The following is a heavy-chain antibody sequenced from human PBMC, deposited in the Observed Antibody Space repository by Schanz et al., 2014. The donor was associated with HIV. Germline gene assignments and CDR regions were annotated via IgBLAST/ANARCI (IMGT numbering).Heavy chain of an antibody. CDR1: GFTFSSYA. D-gene: IGHD2-2*01. Sequence: EVQLVESGGGLVKPGGSLRLSCAASGFTFSSYAMSWVRQAPGKGLEWVSAISGSSITYSADSVKGRFTISRDNSKNTLYLQMNSLRAEDTALYFCAKSTWVDNCGQGTLVTVSS. CDR3: AKSTWVDN. V-gene: IGHV3-23*04. CDR2: ISGSSIT. J-gene: IGHJ4*02.